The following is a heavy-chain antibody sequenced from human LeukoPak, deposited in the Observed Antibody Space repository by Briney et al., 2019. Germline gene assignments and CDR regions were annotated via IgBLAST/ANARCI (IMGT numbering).Heavy chain of an antibody. CDR1: GFIFKNYA. J-gene: IGHJ5*02. V-gene: IGHV3-23*01. Sequence: GGSLRLSCAPSGFIFKNYAMNWVRQAPGKGLEWVSAFSGTGDTTFYADSVKGRFTFSRDNTKNTVDLQMDSLRVDDTAVYYCARGFGDSFDPWGQGTLVTVSS. CDR2: FSGTGDTT. D-gene: IGHD3-10*01. CDR3: ARGFGDSFDP.